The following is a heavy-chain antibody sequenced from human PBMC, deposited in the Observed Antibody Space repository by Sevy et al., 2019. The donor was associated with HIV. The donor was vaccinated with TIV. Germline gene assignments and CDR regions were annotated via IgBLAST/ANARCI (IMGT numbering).Heavy chain of an antibody. D-gene: IGHD3-22*01. Sequence: GGSLRLSCAASGFTFSSYGMHWVRQAPGKGLEWVAIISYDGTNKYYADSVKGGFSISRDNSKNTLYLQMSSLRAEDTAVYYCAKEGYDSSGSTYFDNWGQGTQVTVSS. V-gene: IGHV3-30*18. CDR3: AKEGYDSSGSTYFDN. CDR1: GFTFSSYG. CDR2: ISYDGTNK. J-gene: IGHJ4*02.